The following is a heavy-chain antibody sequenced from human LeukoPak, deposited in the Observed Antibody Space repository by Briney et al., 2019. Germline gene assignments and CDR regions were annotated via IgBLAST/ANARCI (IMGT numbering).Heavy chain of an antibody. CDR2: IRRDGIER. J-gene: IGHJ4*02. Sequence: PGGSLRLSCAASGFSFSIYSMTWVRQAPGKGLEWVANIRRDGIERYYVDSVKGRFTISRDNAQNSLYLLMNGLRAEDTAVYYCARGGVFAISYWGQGTLVTVSS. CDR1: GFSFSIYS. CDR3: ARGGVFAISY. D-gene: IGHD6-6*01. V-gene: IGHV3-7*05.